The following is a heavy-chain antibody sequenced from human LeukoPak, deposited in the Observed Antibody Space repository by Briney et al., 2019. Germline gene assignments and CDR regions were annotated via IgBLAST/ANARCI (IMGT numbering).Heavy chain of an antibody. CDR3: ARPRYSGSYSGVYNWFDP. Sequence: SETLSLTCAVYGGSFSGYYWSWIRQPPGKGLEWIGEINHSGSTNYNPSLKSRVTISVDTSKNQFSLKLSSVTAADTAVYYCARPRYSGSYSGVYNWFDPWGQGTLVTVSS. D-gene: IGHD1-26*01. V-gene: IGHV4-34*01. CDR1: GGSFSGYY. J-gene: IGHJ5*02. CDR2: INHSGST.